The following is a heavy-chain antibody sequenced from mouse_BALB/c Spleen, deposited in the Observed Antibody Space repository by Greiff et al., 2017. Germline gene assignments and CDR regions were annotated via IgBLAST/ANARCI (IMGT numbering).Heavy chain of an antibody. V-gene: IGHV3-6*02. J-gene: IGHJ4*01. CDR3: AREDYSYYAMDY. D-gene: IGHD1-1*01. Sequence: EVHLVESGPGLVKPSQSLSLTCSVTGYSITSGYYWNWIRQFPGNKLEWMGYISYDGSNNYNPSLKNRISITRDTSKNQFFLKLNSVTTEDTATYYCAREDYSYYAMDYWGQGTSVTVSS. CDR1: GYSITSGYY. CDR2: ISYDGSN.